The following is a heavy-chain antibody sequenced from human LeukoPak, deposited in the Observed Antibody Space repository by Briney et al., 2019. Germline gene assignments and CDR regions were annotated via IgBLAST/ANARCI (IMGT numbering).Heavy chain of an antibody. V-gene: IGHV3-9*01. CDR2: ISWNSGSI. CDR1: GFTFDDYA. Sequence: SLXLSCAASGFTFDDYAMHWVRQAPGKGLEWVSGISWNSGSIGYADSVKGRFTISRDNAKNSLYLQMNSLRAEDTALYYCAKAARQYDAFDIWGQGTMVTVSS. CDR3: AKAARQYDAFDI. J-gene: IGHJ3*02.